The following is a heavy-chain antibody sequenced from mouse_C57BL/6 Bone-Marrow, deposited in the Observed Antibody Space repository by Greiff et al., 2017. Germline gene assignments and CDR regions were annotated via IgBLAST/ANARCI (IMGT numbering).Heavy chain of an antibody. CDR3: ARPPGTGPSWYFDV. Sequence: VQLQQSGPVLVKPGASVKMSCKASGYTFTDYYMNWVKQSHGKSLEWIGVINPYNGGTSYNQKFKGKATLTVDKSSSAAYMELNSLTSEDSAVYYCARPPGTGPSWYFDVWGTGTTVTVSS. CDR1: GYTFTDYY. J-gene: IGHJ1*03. V-gene: IGHV1-19*01. CDR2: INPYNGGT. D-gene: IGHD4-1*01.